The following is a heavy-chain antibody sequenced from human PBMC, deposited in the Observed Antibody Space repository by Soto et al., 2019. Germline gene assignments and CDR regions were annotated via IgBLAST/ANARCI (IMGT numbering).Heavy chain of an antibody. CDR2: ISSSSSTI. Sequence: EVQLVESGGGLVQPGGSLRLSCAASGFTFGSYSMNWVRQAPGKGLECVSYISSSSSTIYYADSVEGRFTISRDNAKNSLDLQMNSLRAENTAVYYCAKDGGYSYGPYDYWGQGTLVTVSS. D-gene: IGHD5-18*01. J-gene: IGHJ4*02. CDR1: GFTFGSYS. CDR3: AKDGGYSYGPYDY. V-gene: IGHV3-48*01.